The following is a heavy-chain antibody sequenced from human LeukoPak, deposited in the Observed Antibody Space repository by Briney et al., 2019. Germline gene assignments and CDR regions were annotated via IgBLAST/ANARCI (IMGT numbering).Heavy chain of an antibody. CDR1: GGSFSGYY. CDR2: INHSGST. J-gene: IGHJ5*02. V-gene: IGHV4-34*01. D-gene: IGHD2-2*01. Sequence: PSETLSLTCAVYGGSFSGYYWSWIRQPPGKGLEWIGEINHSGSTNYNPSLRSRVTISVDTSKNQFSLKLSSVTAADTAVYYCARGRYCSSTSCYSRSQGAWFDPWGQGTLVTVSS. CDR3: ARGRYCSSTSCYSRSQGAWFDP.